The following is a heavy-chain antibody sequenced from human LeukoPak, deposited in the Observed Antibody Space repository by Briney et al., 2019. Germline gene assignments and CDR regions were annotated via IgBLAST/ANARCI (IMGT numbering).Heavy chain of an antibody. V-gene: IGHV3-21*01. CDR2: INSAGSTT. CDR3: VRGDTRDY. J-gene: IGHJ4*02. Sequence: GGSLRLSCAASGFTFSDSTMNWVRQASGKGLEWVASINSAGSTTHYADSVKGRLTISRDNAKNSLYLQLNSLRAEDTAVYYCVRGDTRDYWGQGTLITVSS. D-gene: IGHD3-16*01. CDR1: GFTFSDST.